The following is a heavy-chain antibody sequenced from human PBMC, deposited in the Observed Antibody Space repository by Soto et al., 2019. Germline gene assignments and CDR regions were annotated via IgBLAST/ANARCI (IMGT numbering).Heavy chain of an antibody. V-gene: IGHV4-31*01. CDR2: IYYTGSI. CDR1: GGSISSGGYY. J-gene: IGHJ6*02. D-gene: IGHD3-10*01. CDR3: ARDLRFRGFYGMDV. Sequence: QVQLQESGPGLVKPSQTLSLTCTVSGGSISSGGYYWTWIRQHPGKGLEWIGYIYYTGSIYYNPSLKILVTISVDTSKNQFSLKLSSVTAADTAVYYCARDLRFRGFYGMDVWGQGTTVTVSS.